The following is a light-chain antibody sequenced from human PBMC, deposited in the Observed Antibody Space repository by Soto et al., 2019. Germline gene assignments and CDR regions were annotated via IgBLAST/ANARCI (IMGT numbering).Light chain of an antibody. CDR2: DAS. V-gene: IGKV1-9*01. CDR1: QGISSY. CDR3: HSRA. J-gene: IGKJ5*01. Sequence: DIQLTQSPSFLSASVGDRVTITCRASQGISSYLAWYQQKPGRAPKPLIYDASTLESGVPSRFSGSGSETEFTLTISRLQPDDFATYFCHSRAFGQGTRLEIK.